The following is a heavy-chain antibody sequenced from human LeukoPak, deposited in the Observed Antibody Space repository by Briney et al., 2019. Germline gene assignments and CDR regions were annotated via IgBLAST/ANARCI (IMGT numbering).Heavy chain of an antibody. CDR3: ASSYYYGTYYFDY. CDR2: INHSGST. CDR1: GGSFIGFH. J-gene: IGHJ4*02. V-gene: IGHV4-34*01. Sequence: SETLSLTCAVYGGSFIGFHWNWIRQPPGKGLEWIGDINHSGSTNYNPSLTSRVTISVDPSKNQFSLNLSSVTAADTAVYYCASSYYYGTYYFDYWGQGTLVTVFS. D-gene: IGHD3-10*01.